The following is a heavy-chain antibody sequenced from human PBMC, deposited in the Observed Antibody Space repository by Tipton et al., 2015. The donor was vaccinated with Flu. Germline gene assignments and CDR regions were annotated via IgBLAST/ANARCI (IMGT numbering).Heavy chain of an antibody. J-gene: IGHJ5*02. CDR2: FDISGST. V-gene: IGHV4-61*02. CDR1: GGSIGTGIYY. D-gene: IGHD4-11*01. CDR3: ARRDYSNYVSDPKNWFDP. Sequence: TLSLTCTVSGGSIGTGIYYWNWIRQPAGKGLEWIGRFDISGSTNYNPSLKSRVTISVDTSKNQFSLKVFSVTAADTAVYYCARRDYSNYVSDPKNWFDPWGQGTLVTVSS.